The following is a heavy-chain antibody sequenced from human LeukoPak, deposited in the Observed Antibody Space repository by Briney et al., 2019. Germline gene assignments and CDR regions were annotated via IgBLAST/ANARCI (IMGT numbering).Heavy chain of an antibody. CDR3: AGDAHYGGNSYGIDY. CDR1: GGSISSGGYY. D-gene: IGHD4-23*01. Sequence: SQTLSLTCTVSGGSISSGGYYWSWIRQHPGKGLEWIGYIYYSGSTYYNPSLKSRVTISVDTSKNQFSLKLSSVTAADTAVYYCAGDAHYGGNSYGIDYWGQGTLVTVSS. J-gene: IGHJ4*02. CDR2: IYYSGST. V-gene: IGHV4-31*03.